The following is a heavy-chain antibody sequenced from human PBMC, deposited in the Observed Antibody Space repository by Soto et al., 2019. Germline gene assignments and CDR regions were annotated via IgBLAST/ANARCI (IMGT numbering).Heavy chain of an antibody. CDR1: GYRFASYG. CDR3: ARTAIGDPNWFVP. CDR2: ISVYNGNA. D-gene: IGHD4-17*01. V-gene: IGHV1-18*01. Sequence: QVQLVQSGAEVKKPGASVKVSCKASGYRFASYGISWVRQAPGQGLEWMGWISVYNGNATYEENFQDRVTMTTDTSTSTAYMELRSLRSDDTAVYFCARTAIGDPNWFVPWGQGTLVTVSS. J-gene: IGHJ5*02.